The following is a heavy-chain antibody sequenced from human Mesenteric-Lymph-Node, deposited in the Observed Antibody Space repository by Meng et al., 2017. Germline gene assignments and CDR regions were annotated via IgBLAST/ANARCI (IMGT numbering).Heavy chain of an antibody. Sequence: SETLSLTCTVSGASISSGSYYWSWIRQPAGKGLEWIGRIYTSGSTNYNPSLKSRVTISVDTSKNQLSLKLSSMTAADTAVYYCARDSFRSSFDSWGQGTLVTVSS. CDR1: GASISSGSYY. CDR3: ARDSFRSSFDS. J-gene: IGHJ4*02. CDR2: IYTSGST. V-gene: IGHV4-61*02.